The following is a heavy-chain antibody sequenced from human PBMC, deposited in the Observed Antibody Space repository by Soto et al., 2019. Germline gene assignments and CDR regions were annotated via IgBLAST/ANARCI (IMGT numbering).Heavy chain of an antibody. CDR2: INAGNGNT. V-gene: IGHV1-3*01. Sequence: QVQLVQSGAEVKKPGASVKVSCKASGYTFTSYAMHWVRQAPGQRLEWMGWINAGNGNTKYSQKFQGRVTITRDTSASKAYMELSSLRSEDTAVYYCARVAAARRSLYYYYYGMDVWGQGTTVTVSS. CDR1: GYTFTSYA. CDR3: ARVAAARRSLYYYYYGMDV. J-gene: IGHJ6*02. D-gene: IGHD6-13*01.